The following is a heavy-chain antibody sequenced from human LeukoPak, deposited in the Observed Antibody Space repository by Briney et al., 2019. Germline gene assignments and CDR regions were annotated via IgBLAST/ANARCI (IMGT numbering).Heavy chain of an antibody. J-gene: IGHJ4*02. V-gene: IGHV3-21*01. CDR1: RFTFSTYS. Sequence: PGGSLRLSCAASRFTFSTYSMNWVRQAPGKGLEWVSSISSSSTYIYYADSVKGRFTISRDNAKNSLYLQMNSLSVEDTAVDYCAGDESRGSLVTALDYWGQGTLVTVSS. CDR3: AGDESRGSLVTALDY. CDR2: ISSSSTYI. D-gene: IGHD2-21*02.